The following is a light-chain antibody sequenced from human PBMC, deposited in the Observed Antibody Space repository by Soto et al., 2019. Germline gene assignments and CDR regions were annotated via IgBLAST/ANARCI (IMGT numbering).Light chain of an antibody. CDR3: LQDYNYPWT. Sequence: DIQMTQSPSTLAASLGDRVTITCGASQSISGWLAWYQQKPGKAPKLLMYDASSLQSGVPSRFRGSGSGTDFTLTISSLQPEDFATYYCLQDYNYPWTFGQGTKVDIK. CDR2: DAS. J-gene: IGKJ1*01. CDR1: QSISGW. V-gene: IGKV1-5*01.